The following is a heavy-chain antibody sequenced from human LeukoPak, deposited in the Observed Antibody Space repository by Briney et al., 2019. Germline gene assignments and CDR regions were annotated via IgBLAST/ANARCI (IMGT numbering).Heavy chain of an antibody. V-gene: IGHV1-8*03. CDR1: GYTFTSYD. D-gene: IGHD3-22*01. Sequence: ASVKVSCKASGYTFTSYDINWVRQASGQGLEWMGWMNPNTGNTGYAQKFQGRVTITRNTSISTVYMELSSLRSEDTAVYYCARGSYYDSSGYYYFDYWGQGTLVTVSS. CDR2: MNPNTGNT. J-gene: IGHJ4*02. CDR3: ARGSYYDSSGYYYFDY.